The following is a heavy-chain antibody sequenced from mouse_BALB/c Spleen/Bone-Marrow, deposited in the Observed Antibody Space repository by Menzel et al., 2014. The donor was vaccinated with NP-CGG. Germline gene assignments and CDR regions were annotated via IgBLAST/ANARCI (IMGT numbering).Heavy chain of an antibody. Sequence: VQRVESGPELMKPGASVKISCKATSYTFSSYWIEWVKQRPGHGLEWIGEILPGSGNTHYNEKFKGKATFTADTSSNTAYMQLSRLASEDSAVYYCTRQGFACWGQGTLVTVSA. CDR3: TRQGFAC. V-gene: IGHV1-9*01. CDR1: SYTFSSYW. J-gene: IGHJ3*01. CDR2: ILPGSGNT.